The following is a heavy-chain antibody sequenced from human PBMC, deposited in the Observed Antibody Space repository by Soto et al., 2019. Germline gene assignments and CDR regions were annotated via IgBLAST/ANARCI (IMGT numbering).Heavy chain of an antibody. CDR1: GGSISSYY. V-gene: IGHV4-59*01. CDR2: IYYSGST. J-gene: IGHJ6*02. CDR3: ARWAYDYVWGRTPKGYYYGMDV. Sequence: SETLSLTCTVSGGSISSYYWSWIRQPPGKGLEWIGYIYYSGSTNFNPSLKSRVTISVDTSKNQFSLKLSSVTAADTAVYYCARWAYDYVWGRTPKGYYYGMDVWGQGTTVTVSS. D-gene: IGHD3-16*01.